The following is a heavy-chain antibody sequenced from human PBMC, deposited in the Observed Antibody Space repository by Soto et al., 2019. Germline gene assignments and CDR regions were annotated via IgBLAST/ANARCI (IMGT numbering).Heavy chain of an antibody. D-gene: IGHD2-15*01. CDR2: IYYSGST. Sequence: SETLSLTCTVSGGSISSYYWSWIRQPPGKGLEWIGYIYYSGSTNYNPSLKSRVTIPVDTSKNQFSLKLSSVTAADTAVYYCARDGGYRYFDYWGQGTLVTVSS. CDR3: ARDGGYRYFDY. CDR1: GGSISSYY. J-gene: IGHJ4*02. V-gene: IGHV4-59*01.